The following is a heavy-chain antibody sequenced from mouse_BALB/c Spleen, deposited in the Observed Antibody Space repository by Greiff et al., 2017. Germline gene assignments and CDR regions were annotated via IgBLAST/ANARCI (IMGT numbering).Heavy chain of an antibody. Sequence: DVQLQESGPGLVKPSQSLSLTCTVTGYSITSDYAWNWIRQFPGNKLEWMGYISYSGSTSYNPSLKSRISITRDTSKNQFFLQLNSVTTEDTATYYCATRWSYAMDYWGQGTSVTVSS. CDR1: GYSITSDYA. V-gene: IGHV3-2*02. CDR2: ISYSGST. CDR3: ATRWSYAMDY. D-gene: IGHD1-1*02. J-gene: IGHJ4*01.